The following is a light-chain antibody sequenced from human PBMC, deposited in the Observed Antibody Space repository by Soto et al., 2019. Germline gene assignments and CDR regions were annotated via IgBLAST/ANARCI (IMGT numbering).Light chain of an antibody. CDR2: DAY. V-gene: IGKV1-5*01. CDR3: QQYESYSPLT. Sequence: DTQMTQSPSILSSSVGNIVPITCRARASIRSWLAWYQQKPGKAPKLLIYDAYRLESGVSSRFSGRRSGTAFTLTIAGLPPEDFATYYCQQYESYSPLTFGGGTQVASK. CDR1: ASIRSW. J-gene: IGKJ4*01.